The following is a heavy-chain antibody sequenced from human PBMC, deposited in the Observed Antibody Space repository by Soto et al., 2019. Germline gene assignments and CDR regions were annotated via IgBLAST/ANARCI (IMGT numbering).Heavy chain of an antibody. D-gene: IGHD2-2*01. Sequence: EVQLVESGGDLVQPGGSFRLSCAASGFTFSGHWMHWVRQVPGKGLEWVSRINTDGGSSAYADSVKGRFTISRDNAKNTLYLQMKGLRAEDTAVYYCAREAGYCSRTSCYRRAFDTWGQGTTVTVSS. CDR2: INTDGGSS. CDR3: AREAGYCSRTSCYRRAFDT. J-gene: IGHJ3*02. CDR1: GFTFSGHW. V-gene: IGHV3-74*03.